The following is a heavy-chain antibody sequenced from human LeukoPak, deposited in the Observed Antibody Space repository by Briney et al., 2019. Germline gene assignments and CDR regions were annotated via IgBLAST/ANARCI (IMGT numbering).Heavy chain of an antibody. V-gene: IGHV3-11*04. J-gene: IGHJ4*02. CDR2: ISSSGSTI. CDR3: AGGNYDFWSGYSFDY. D-gene: IGHD3-3*01. CDR1: GFTFSDCY. Sequence: GGSLRLSCAASGFTFSDCYMSWIRQAPGKGLEWVSYISSSGSTIYYADSVKGRFTISRDNAKNSLYLQMNSLRAEDTAVYYCAGGNYDFWSGYSFDYWGQGTLVTVSS.